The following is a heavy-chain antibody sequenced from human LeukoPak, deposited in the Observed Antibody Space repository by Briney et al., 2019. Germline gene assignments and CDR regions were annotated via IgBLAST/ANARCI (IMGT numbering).Heavy chain of an antibody. CDR3: ARYCNGDTCDGALDL. CDR2: IDGDASRT. Sequence: PGGSLSLSCAASGFTFNNYWIHWVRQVPGKDLVWVSRIDGDASRTNYADSVKGRFTISRDNVKNMVYLQMSSLTVEDTAVYYCARYCNGDTCDGALDLWGQGTLVTVSS. V-gene: IGHV3-74*01. CDR1: GFTFNNYW. D-gene: IGHD2-15*01. J-gene: IGHJ3*01.